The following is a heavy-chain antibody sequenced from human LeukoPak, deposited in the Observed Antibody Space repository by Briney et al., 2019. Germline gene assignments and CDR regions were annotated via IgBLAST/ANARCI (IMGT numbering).Heavy chain of an antibody. D-gene: IGHD6-13*01. V-gene: IGHV6-1*01. CDR2: TYYRSKWYN. CDR1: GDSVSSNSAA. CDR3: ARAHVAAADLDY. Sequence: QTLSLTCAISGDSVSSNSAAWNWIRQSPSRGLEWLGRTYYRSKWYNAFAVYVKSRITINPDTSKNQFSLQLNSVTPEDTAVYYCARAHVAAADLDYWGQGTLVTVSS. J-gene: IGHJ4*02.